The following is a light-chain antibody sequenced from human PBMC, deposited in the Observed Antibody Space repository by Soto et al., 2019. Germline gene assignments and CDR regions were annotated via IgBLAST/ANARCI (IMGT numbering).Light chain of an antibody. CDR2: GAS. J-gene: IGKJ5*01. CDR3: HESYTVPIT. V-gene: IGKV1-39*01. Sequence: DIQMPQSPSSLSASVGDRVTITCRASQNINRFVSWSQQKPGKAPHLLIFGASNLQSGVPSRVSGSGSGTELTLTITNLQPEEFVTYYCHESYTVPITFGQGTRVYIK. CDR1: QNINRF.